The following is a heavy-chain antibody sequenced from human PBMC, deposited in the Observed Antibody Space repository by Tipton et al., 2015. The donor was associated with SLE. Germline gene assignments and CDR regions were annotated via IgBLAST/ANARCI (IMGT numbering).Heavy chain of an antibody. CDR2: MDHSGIT. CDR1: GGSFSGYY. Sequence: TLSLTCAVYGGSFSGYYWSWIRQPPGKGLEWVGEMDHSGITNYNPSLKSRVTISVDTSKNQFSLKLSSVTAADTAVYYCARGHGIAAAGPFDYWGQGTLVTVSS. V-gene: IGHV4-34*01. J-gene: IGHJ4*02. CDR3: ARGHGIAAAGPFDY. D-gene: IGHD6-13*01.